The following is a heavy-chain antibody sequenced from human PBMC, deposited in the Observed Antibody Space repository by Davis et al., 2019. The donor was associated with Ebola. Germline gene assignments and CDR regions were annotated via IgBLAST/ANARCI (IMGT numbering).Heavy chain of an antibody. V-gene: IGHV3-15*01. CDR3: ATDPPRVGTTGVHAFNL. D-gene: IGHD1-26*01. CDR1: GFTFTNAW. CDR2: IKGKSDGGTT. J-gene: IGHJ3*01. Sequence: GESLKISCAASGFTFTNAWMSWVRQDPGRGLEWVGRIKGKSDGGTTDYAAPVKGRFTISRDDSIHTVYLQMNGLKTEDTAVYYCATDPPRVGTTGVHAFNLWGQGTMVTVS.